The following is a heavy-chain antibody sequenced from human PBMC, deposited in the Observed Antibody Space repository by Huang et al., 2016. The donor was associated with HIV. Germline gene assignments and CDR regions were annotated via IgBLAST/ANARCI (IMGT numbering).Heavy chain of an antibody. CDR1: GAPLNKYY. CDR3: ARAFPSGALDS. V-gene: IGHV4-59*01. Sequence: QVRLQESGPGLVRPSETLSLTGNVAGAPLNKYYWNWIRQSPGKGLEWVGFVSYPGSTNYHPSLKIRVTILQDTSKNPCSLKLTSVTAADTAVYYCARAFPSGALDSWGQGTLVTVSS. CDR2: VSYPGST. J-gene: IGHJ4*02.